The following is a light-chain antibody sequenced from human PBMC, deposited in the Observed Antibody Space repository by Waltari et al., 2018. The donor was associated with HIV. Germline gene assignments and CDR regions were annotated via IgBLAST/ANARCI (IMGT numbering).Light chain of an antibody. V-gene: IGLV1-44*01. Sequence: QSVLTQPPSASGTPGQRVSISCSGLSPNIGSTIVNWYQQLPGTAPKLLIYSNKQRPSGVPDRFSGSKSGTSASLAISGLQSEDEADYYCAAWDDSLNAWVFGGGTKLTVL. J-gene: IGLJ3*02. CDR2: SNK. CDR1: SPNIGSTI. CDR3: AAWDDSLNAWV.